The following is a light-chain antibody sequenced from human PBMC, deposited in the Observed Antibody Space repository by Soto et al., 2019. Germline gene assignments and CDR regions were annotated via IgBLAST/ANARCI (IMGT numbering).Light chain of an antibody. Sequence: DIQMTQSPSTLSASVGDRVTITCRASQSISSWLAWYQQKPGKAPKLLIYDASSLESGVPSRFSGSGSGTEFTLTISSLQSEDSAFYYCQQYNKWPITVGQGTRLEIK. V-gene: IGKV1-5*01. CDR1: QSISSW. CDR3: QQYNKWPIT. CDR2: DAS. J-gene: IGKJ5*01.